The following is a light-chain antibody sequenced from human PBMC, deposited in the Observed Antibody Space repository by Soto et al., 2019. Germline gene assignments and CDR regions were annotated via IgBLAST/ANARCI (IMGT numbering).Light chain of an antibody. J-gene: IGKJ3*01. Sequence: DIQMTQSPSSLSASLGDRVTFTCQASQDISDNLNWYQQKAGEPPKLLIYDASNLERGVPSRFSGRGSGTEFTFTISALQPEDIATYYCQQYDKRIVTFGPGTRVDLK. V-gene: IGKV1-33*01. CDR3: QQYDKRIVT. CDR2: DAS. CDR1: QDISDN.